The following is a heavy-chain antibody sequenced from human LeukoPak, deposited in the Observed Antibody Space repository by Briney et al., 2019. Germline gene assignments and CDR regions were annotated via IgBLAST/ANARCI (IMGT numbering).Heavy chain of an antibody. Sequence: GGSLRLSCAAAGFTFDDYGMSWVRQAPGKGLEWVSGINWNGGSTGYADSVKGRFTISRDNAKNSLYLQMNSLRAEDTALYYCARILRYFDRTGYFDYWGQGTLVTVSS. V-gene: IGHV3-20*04. D-gene: IGHD3-9*01. CDR1: GFTFDDYG. CDR2: INWNGGST. CDR3: ARILRYFDRTGYFDY. J-gene: IGHJ4*02.